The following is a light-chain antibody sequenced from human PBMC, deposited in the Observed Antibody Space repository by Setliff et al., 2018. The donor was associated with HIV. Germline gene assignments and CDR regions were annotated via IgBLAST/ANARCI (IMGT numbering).Light chain of an antibody. V-gene: IGLV1-44*01. J-gene: IGLJ1*01. CDR1: VSNIGRNS. CDR2: NND. CDR3: CSYAGSYTYV. Sequence: QSVLTQPPSASGTPGQMVTISCSGSVSNIGRNSVFWYQQLPGTAPKLLMYNNDQRPSGVPDRFSGSKSGNTASLTISGLQAEDEADYYCCSYAGSYTYVFGTGTKVTVL.